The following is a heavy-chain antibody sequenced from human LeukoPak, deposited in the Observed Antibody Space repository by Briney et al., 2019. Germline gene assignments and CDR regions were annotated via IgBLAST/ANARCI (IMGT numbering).Heavy chain of an antibody. CDR2: IYYSGST. J-gene: IGHJ5*02. Sequence: SETLSLTCAVSGGSISSYYWSWIRQPPGKGLEWIGYIYYSGSTNYNPSLKSRVTISVDTSKNQFSLKLSSVTAADTAVYYCARRYYDFWSGYSTNWFDPWGQGTLVTVSS. D-gene: IGHD3-3*01. CDR3: ARRYYDFWSGYSTNWFDP. V-gene: IGHV4-59*08. CDR1: GGSISSYY.